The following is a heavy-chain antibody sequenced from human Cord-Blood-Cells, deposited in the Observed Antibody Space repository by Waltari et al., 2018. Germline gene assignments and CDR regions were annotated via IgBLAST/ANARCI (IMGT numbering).Heavy chain of an antibody. CDR3: ARGSNTYYYYMDV. J-gene: IGHJ6*03. D-gene: IGHD3-10*01. Sequence: QVQLVQSGAEVKKPGSSVKVSCKASGGTFSSYAISWVRQAPGQGLEWMGRNIPILGIANYEQKVQGRVTITADKSTSTAYMELSSLRSEDTAVYYCARGSNTYYYYMDVWGKGTTVTVSS. CDR2: NIPILGIA. CDR1: GGTFSSYA. V-gene: IGHV1-69*09.